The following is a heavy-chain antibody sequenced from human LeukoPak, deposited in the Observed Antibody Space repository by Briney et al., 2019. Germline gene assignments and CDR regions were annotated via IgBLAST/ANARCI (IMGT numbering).Heavy chain of an antibody. CDR2: IRYDGSNK. CDR1: GFTFSSCG. CDR3: AKDGAGLYYDILTGYHDY. J-gene: IGHJ4*02. V-gene: IGHV3-30*02. Sequence: PGGSLRLSCAASGFTFSSCGMHWVRQAPGKGLEWVAFIRYDGSNKYYADSVKGRFTISRDNSKNTLYLQMNSLRAEDTAVYYCAKDGAGLYYDILTGYHDYWGQGTLVTVSS. D-gene: IGHD3-9*01.